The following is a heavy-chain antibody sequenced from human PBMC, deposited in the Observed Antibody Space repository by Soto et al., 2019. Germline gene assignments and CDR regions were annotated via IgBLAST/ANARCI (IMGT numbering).Heavy chain of an antibody. V-gene: IGHV5-10-1*01. CDR2: IGASASYT. J-gene: IGHJ4*03. CDR3: ARHPVVFGVVQDWGDP. D-gene: IGHD3-3*01. Sequence: GESLKISCKGPVYTFTSYWISWVRQMPGKGLEALGRIGASASYTNYRRSFQGHVTISADKSISTAYLQWSTLKASETAMYYCARHPVVFGVVQDWGDPRGEGTRVTV. CDR1: VYTFTSYW.